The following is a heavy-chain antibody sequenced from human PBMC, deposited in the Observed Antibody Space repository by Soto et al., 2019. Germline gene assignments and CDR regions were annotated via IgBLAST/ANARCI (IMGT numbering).Heavy chain of an antibody. CDR2: IYYSGST. V-gene: IGHV4-59*08. J-gene: IGHJ5*02. Sequence: SETLSLTCTVSGGSISSYYWSWIRQPPGKGLEWIGYIYYSGSTNYNPPLKSRVTISVDTSKNQFSLKLSSVTAADTAVYYCARFALDIAAAGRGGWNWFDPWGQGTLVTVSS. CDR1: GGSISSYY. CDR3: ARFALDIAAAGRGGWNWFDP. D-gene: IGHD6-13*01.